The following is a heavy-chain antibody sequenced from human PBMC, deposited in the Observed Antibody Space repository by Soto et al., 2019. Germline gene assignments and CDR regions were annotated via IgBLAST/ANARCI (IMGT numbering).Heavy chain of an antibody. CDR2: ISHDGSNK. J-gene: IGHJ6*02. CDR1: GFTVSSYG. D-gene: IGHD2-15*01. Sequence: PGGSLRLSCAASGFTVSSYGMHWVRQAPGKGLEWVAVISHDGSNKYYADSVKGRFTISRDNSKNTLYLQMNSLRAEDTAVYYCAKDVGGPMWYYYGMDVWGQGTTVTVSS. V-gene: IGHV3-30*18. CDR3: AKDVGGPMWYYYGMDV.